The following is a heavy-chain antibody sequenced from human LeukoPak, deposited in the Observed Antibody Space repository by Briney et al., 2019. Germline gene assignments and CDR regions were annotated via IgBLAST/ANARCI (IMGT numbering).Heavy chain of an antibody. D-gene: IGHD3-10*02. CDR1: GFTFTVYA. CDR3: AKDVRPGGGGMDV. J-gene: IGHJ6*02. CDR2: ISDNGVST. Sequence: GGSLRLSCAASGFTFTVYAMSWVRQAPGKGLEWVSTISDNGVSTHYADSVKGRFTISRDNSKNMLYLQMNSLKAEDTALYYCAKDVRPGGGGMDVWGQGTTVTVSS. V-gene: IGHV3-23*01.